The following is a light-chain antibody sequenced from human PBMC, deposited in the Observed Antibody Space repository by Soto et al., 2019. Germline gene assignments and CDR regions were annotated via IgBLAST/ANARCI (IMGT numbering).Light chain of an antibody. CDR2: DAS. Sequence: EIVLTQSPGTLSLSPGERAILSCRASQSVSSSYLTWYQQKPGHAPRLLIYDASNRSTGIPARFSGSGSGTDFTLTISSLEPEDFAVYYCQQRSPLTFGGGTKVDIK. CDR3: QQRSPLT. V-gene: IGKV3D-20*02. CDR1: QSVSSSY. J-gene: IGKJ4*01.